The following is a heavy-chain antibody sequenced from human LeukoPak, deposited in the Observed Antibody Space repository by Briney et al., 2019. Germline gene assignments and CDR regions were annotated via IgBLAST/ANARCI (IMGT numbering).Heavy chain of an antibody. Sequence: ASVKVSCKASGYTFTSYGISWVRQAPGQGLEWMGWISAYNGNTNYAQKLQGRVTMTTDTSTSTAYMELRSLRSDDTAVYYCARDPGQNRHCDFWRRNAFDIWGQGTMVTVSS. CDR1: GYTFTSYG. D-gene: IGHD3-3*01. V-gene: IGHV1-18*01. CDR2: ISAYNGNT. J-gene: IGHJ3*02. CDR3: ARDPGQNRHCDFWRRNAFDI.